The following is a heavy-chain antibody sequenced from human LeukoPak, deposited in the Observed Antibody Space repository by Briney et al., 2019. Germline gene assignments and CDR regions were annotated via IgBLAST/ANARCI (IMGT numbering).Heavy chain of an antibody. CDR1: GFTVNSNY. V-gene: IGHV3-53*01. CDR2: IYSGGST. CDR3: ASMSFSQYLQH. Sequence: GGSLRLSCAASGFTVNSNYMSWVRQAPGKGLEWVSVIYSGGSTYYADSVKGRFTISRDNSKNTLYLQMNSLRAEDTAVYYCASMSFSQYLQHWGQGTLVTVSS. D-gene: IGHD2/OR15-2a*01. J-gene: IGHJ1*01.